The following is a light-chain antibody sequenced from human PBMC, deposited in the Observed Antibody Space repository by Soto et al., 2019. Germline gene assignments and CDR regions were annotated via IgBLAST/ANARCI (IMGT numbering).Light chain of an antibody. CDR3: QQRSNWPT. CDR1: QSVSSY. Sequence: EIVLTQSPATLSLSPGERATLSCRASQSVSSYLAWYQQKPGQAPRLLIYDASNRATGISARFSGSGSGTDFTLTTSSLEPEDFAVYYCQQRSNWPTFGPGTKVDIK. J-gene: IGKJ3*01. CDR2: DAS. V-gene: IGKV3-11*01.